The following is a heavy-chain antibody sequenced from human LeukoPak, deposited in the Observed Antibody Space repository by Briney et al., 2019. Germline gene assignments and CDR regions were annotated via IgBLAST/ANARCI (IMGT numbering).Heavy chain of an antibody. CDR3: ARSSYGGLDY. Sequence: SETLSLTCAVYGGSFSGYYWSWIRQPPGEGLEWIGEINHSGSTNYNPSLKSRVTISVDTSKNQFSLKLSSVTAADTAVYYCARSSYGGLDYWGQGTLVTVSS. CDR2: INHSGST. J-gene: IGHJ4*02. V-gene: IGHV4-34*01. D-gene: IGHD4-23*01. CDR1: GGSFSGYY.